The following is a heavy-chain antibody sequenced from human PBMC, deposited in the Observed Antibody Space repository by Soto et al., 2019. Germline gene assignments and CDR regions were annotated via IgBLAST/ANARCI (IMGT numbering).Heavy chain of an antibody. J-gene: IGHJ6*02. D-gene: IGHD6-19*01. Sequence: GASVKVSCKASGGTFSSYAISWVRQAPGQGLEWMGGIIPIFGTANYAQKFQGRVTITADESTSTAYMELSSLRSEDTAMYYCARHIGIAVAGYYYYGMDVWGQGTTVTVSS. CDR1: GGTFSSYA. CDR3: ARHIGIAVAGYYYYGMDV. CDR2: IIPIFGTA. V-gene: IGHV1-69*13.